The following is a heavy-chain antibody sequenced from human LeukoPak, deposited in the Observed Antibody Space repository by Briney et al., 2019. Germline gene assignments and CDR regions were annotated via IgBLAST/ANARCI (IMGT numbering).Heavy chain of an antibody. J-gene: IGHJ3*02. CDR3: ARDIVVVVAATPVSDAFDI. CDR2: INPKSGGT. CDR1: VYTFTGYY. V-gene: IGHV1-2*02. D-gene: IGHD2-15*01. Sequence: ASVKVSCKPSVYTFTGYYMHWVRQAPGQGLEWMGWINPKSGGTNYAQKFQGRVTMTRGTSISIAYMELSRLRSDDTAVYYCARDIVVVVAATPVSDAFDIWGQGTMVTVSS.